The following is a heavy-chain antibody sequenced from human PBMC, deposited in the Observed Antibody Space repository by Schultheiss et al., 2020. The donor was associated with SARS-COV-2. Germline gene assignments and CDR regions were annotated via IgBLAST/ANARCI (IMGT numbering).Heavy chain of an antibody. Sequence: GGSLRLSCAASGFTFSSYSMNWVRQAPGKGLEWVSYISSSGSTIYYADSVKGRFTISRDNAKNSLYLQMNSLRAEDTAVYYCARDTTYYDFWSGSPDAFDIWGQGTMVTVSS. CDR3: ARDTTYYDFWSGSPDAFDI. CDR1: GFTFSSYS. D-gene: IGHD3-3*01. J-gene: IGHJ3*02. CDR2: ISSSGSTI. V-gene: IGHV3-48*04.